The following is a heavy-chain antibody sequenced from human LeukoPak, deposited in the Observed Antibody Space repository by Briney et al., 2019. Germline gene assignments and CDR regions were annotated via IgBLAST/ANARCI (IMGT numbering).Heavy chain of an antibody. CDR1: GFTVSSNY. J-gene: IGHJ4*02. CDR3: AKDVAFGGVIVIIDY. CDR2: IYSGGST. D-gene: IGHD3-16*02. Sequence: GGSLRLSCAASGFTVSSNYMSWVRQAPGKGLEWVSVIYSGGSTYYADSVKGRFTISRDNSKNTLYLQMNSLRAEDTAVYYCAKDVAFGGVIVIIDYWGQGTLVTVSS. V-gene: IGHV3-53*01.